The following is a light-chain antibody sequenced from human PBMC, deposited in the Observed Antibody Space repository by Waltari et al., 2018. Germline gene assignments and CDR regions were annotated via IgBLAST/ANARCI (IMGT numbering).Light chain of an antibody. V-gene: IGKV2-30*02. CDR1: QSLVHSAGNTH. Sequence: DVVMTQSPLSLPVTLGQPASISCKSSQSLVHSAGNTHLNWFHQRPGQSPRRLIYRVSNRDPWVPYRFRGGGSGTDFTLKISRVEAEDGGVDYCMQGTHWPYTVGQGTMLDIK. CDR3: MQGTHWPYT. J-gene: IGKJ2*01. CDR2: RVS.